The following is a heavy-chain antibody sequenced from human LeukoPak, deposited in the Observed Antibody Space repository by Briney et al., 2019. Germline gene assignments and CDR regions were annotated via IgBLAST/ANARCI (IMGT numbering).Heavy chain of an antibody. Sequence: PSETLSLTCTVSGYSISSGYYWGWIRQPPGKGLEWIGSIYHSGSTYYNPSLKSRVTISVDTSKNQFSLKLSSVTAADTAVYYCATGLGYYDSSGYLQAFDIWGQGTMVTISS. CDR2: IYHSGST. J-gene: IGHJ3*02. CDR1: GYSISSGYY. D-gene: IGHD3-22*01. CDR3: ATGLGYYDSSGYLQAFDI. V-gene: IGHV4-38-2*02.